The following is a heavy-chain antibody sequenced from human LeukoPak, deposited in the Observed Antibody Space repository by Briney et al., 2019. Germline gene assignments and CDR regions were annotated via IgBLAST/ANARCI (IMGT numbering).Heavy chain of an antibody. CDR2: IIPIFGTA. CDR1: GGTFSSYA. Sequence: ASVKVSCKASGGTFSSYAISWVRQAPGQGLEWMGGIIPIFGTANYAQKFQGRVTITADKFTSTAYMELSSLRSEDTAVYYCARVASEYDAFDIWGQGTMVTVSS. D-gene: IGHD2-21*01. CDR3: ARVASEYDAFDI. J-gene: IGHJ3*02. V-gene: IGHV1-69*06.